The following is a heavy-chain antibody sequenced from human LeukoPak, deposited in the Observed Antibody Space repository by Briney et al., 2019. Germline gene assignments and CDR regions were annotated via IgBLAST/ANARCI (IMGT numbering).Heavy chain of an antibody. Sequence: ASVKVSCKASGYTFTGYYMHWVRQAPGQGHEWMRRINPNSGGTNYAHKFQCRVTMTRDTSISTAYMELSRLRSDDTAVYSCVRPRRTGSFDYWGQGTLVTVSS. J-gene: IGHJ4*02. CDR1: GYTFTGYY. CDR3: VRPRRTGSFDY. D-gene: IGHD1-1*01. CDR2: INPNSGGT. V-gene: IGHV1-2*06.